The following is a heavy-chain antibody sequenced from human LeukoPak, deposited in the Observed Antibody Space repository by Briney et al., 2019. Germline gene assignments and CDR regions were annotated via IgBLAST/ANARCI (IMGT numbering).Heavy chain of an antibody. J-gene: IGHJ6*03. V-gene: IGHV3-15*01. CDR1: GFTFSSYE. Sequence: PGGSLRLSCAASGFTFSSYEMNWVRQAPGKGLEWVGRIKSKTDGGTTDYAAPVKGRFTISRDDSKNTLYLQMNSLKTEDTAVYYCTTVLSGWYFSYYYMDVWGKGTTVTVSS. CDR3: TTVLSGWYFSYYYMDV. D-gene: IGHD6-19*01. CDR2: IKSKTDGGTT.